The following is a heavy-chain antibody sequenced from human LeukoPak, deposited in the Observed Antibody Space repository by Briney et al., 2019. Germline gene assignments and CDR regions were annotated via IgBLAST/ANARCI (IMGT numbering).Heavy chain of an antibody. D-gene: IGHD6-19*01. Sequence: NPSETLSLTCTVSGGSISSYYWSWIRQPPGKGLEWIGYIYYSGSTNYNPSLKSRVTISVDTSKNQFSLKLRSVTAADTAVYYCARHGSWYSSGWYDYWGQGTLVTVSS. CDR3: ARHGSWYSSGWYDY. V-gene: IGHV4-59*08. CDR2: IYYSGST. J-gene: IGHJ4*02. CDR1: GGSISSYY.